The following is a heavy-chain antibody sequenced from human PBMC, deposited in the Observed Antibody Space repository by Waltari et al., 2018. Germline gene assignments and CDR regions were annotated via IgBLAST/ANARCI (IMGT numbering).Heavy chain of an antibody. V-gene: IGHV3-30*02. Sequence: QVQLVESGGGVVQPGGSLRLSCAASGFTFSTSGMHWVRQLQGKGLEWLALIQSDGNNIYYTDSVKGRFTISRDNSKNALYLQMNSLRAEDTAVYYCVKDNPVLHYWGQGTLVTVSS. CDR2: IQSDGNNI. J-gene: IGHJ4*02. CDR3: VKDNPVLHY. CDR1: GFTFSTSG.